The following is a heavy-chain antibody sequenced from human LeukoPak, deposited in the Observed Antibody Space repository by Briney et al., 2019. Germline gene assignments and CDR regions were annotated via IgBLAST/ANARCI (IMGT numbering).Heavy chain of an antibody. J-gene: IGHJ4*02. CDR3: ARGRTGAAALDF. CDR2: STHSGST. D-gene: IGHD2-2*01. CDR1: GGSFSGRY. Sequence: ETLSLTCAVYGGSFSGRYWTWIRQPPGKGLEWIGESTHSGSTNYNPSLKSRVSISVDTSKNQFSLKLTSVTAADTAVYHCARGRTGAAALDFWGPGTLVTVSS. V-gene: IGHV4-34*01.